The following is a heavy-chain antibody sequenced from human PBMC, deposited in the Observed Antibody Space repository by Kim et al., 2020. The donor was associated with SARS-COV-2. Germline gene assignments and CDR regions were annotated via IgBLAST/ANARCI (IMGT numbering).Heavy chain of an antibody. Sequence: SETLSLTCAVYGGSFRGHYWSWIRQPPGKGLEWIGEINQSGSTNYNPSLKSRVTISVDTSRNQFSLKLSSVTAADTAVYYCARGLSAWSDDTFDIGGQGT. CDR3: ARGLSAWSDDTFDI. V-gene: IGHV4-34*01. CDR1: GGSFRGHY. D-gene: IGHD6-19*01. CDR2: INQSGST. J-gene: IGHJ3*02.